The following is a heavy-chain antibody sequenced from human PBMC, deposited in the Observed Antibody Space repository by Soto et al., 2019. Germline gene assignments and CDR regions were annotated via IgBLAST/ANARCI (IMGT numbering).Heavy chain of an antibody. D-gene: IGHD3-10*01. V-gene: IGHV1-46*01. CDR1: GYTLTSYY. Sequence: ASVKVSCKESGYTLTSYYMHWVRQAPGQGLEWMGIINPSGGSTSYAQKFQGRVTMTRDTSTSTVYMELSSLRSEDTAVYYCARDMGHYYGSGSYTSFDYWGQGTLVTVSS. J-gene: IGHJ4*02. CDR2: INPSGGST. CDR3: ARDMGHYYGSGSYTSFDY.